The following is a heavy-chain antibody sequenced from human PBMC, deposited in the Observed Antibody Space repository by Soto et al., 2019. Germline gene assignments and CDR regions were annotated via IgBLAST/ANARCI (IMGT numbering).Heavy chain of an antibody. J-gene: IGHJ4*02. CDR2: ISSSSSYI. CDR1: GFTFSSYS. Sequence: GSLRLSCAASGFTFSSYSMNWVRQAPGKGLEWVSSISSSSSYIYYADSVKGRFTISRDNAKNSLYLQMNSLRAEDTAVYYCARDFGYYDILTGYYSSPFFDYWGQGTLVTVSS. D-gene: IGHD3-9*01. V-gene: IGHV3-21*01. CDR3: ARDFGYYDILTGYYSSPFFDY.